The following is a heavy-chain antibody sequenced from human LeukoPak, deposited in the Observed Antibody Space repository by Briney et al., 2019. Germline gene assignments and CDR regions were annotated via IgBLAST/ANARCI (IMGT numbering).Heavy chain of an antibody. J-gene: IGHJ4*02. Sequence: TGGPLRLSCAASGFTFSNAWMSWVRQAPGKGLDWVGRIKSKTDGGTRDYAAPVKGRFTISRDDSKNTLYLKMNSLKTEDTAAYYCTTEPGIAAAVDLKSFDYWGQGTLVTASS. CDR3: TTEPGIAAAVDLKSFDY. CDR1: GFTFSNAW. V-gene: IGHV3-15*01. CDR2: IKSKTDGGTR. D-gene: IGHD6-13*01.